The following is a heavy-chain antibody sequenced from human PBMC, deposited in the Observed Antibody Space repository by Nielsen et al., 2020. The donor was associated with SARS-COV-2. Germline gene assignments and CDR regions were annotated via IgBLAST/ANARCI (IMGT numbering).Heavy chain of an antibody. Sequence: GGSLRLSCAASGFTFSSFWMNWVRQAPGKGLEWVANINQDGSEKYYVDSVKGRFTISRDNAKNSVYLQMNSLRVEDTALYYCARDHTAAGIIFDYWGQGTLVTVSS. CDR1: GFTFSSFW. V-gene: IGHV3-7*03. CDR2: INQDGSEK. CDR3: ARDHTAAGIIFDY. J-gene: IGHJ4*02. D-gene: IGHD1-14*01.